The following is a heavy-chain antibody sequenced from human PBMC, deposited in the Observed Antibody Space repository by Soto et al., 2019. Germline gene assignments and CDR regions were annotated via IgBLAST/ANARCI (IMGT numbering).Heavy chain of an antibody. D-gene: IGHD5-18*01. V-gene: IGHV3-23*01. J-gene: IGHJ3*02. CDR1: GFTFSSYA. CDR2: ISGSGGST. CDR3: AKDQFQRYSYGFDAFDI. Sequence: GGSLRLSCAASGFTFSSYAMSWVRQAPGKGLEWVSAISGSGGSTYYADSVKGRFTISRDNSKNTLYLQMNSLRAEDTAVYYCAKDQFQRYSYGFDAFDIWGQGTMVTVSS.